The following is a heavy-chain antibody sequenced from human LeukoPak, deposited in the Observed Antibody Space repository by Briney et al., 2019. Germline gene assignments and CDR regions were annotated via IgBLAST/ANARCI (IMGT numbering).Heavy chain of an antibody. CDR3: ARVETYYYDSSGYSL. V-gene: IGHV1-8*03. J-gene: IGHJ4*02. CDR1: GYTFTSYD. Sequence: ASVKVSCKASGYTFTSYDINWVRQATGQGLEWMGWMNPNSGNTGYAQKFQGRVTITADKSTSTAYMELSSLRSEDTAVYYCARVETYYYDSSGYSLWGQGTLVTVSS. CDR2: MNPNSGNT. D-gene: IGHD3-22*01.